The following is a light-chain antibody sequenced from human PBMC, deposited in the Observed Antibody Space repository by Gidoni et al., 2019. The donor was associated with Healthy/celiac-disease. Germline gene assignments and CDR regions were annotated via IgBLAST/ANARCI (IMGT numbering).Light chain of an antibody. J-gene: IGLJ2*01. CDR3: QTWGTGMV. V-gene: IGLV4-69*01. CDR1: RGHSSYA. CDR2: LNSDGSH. Sequence: QLVLTQSPSASASLGAPVKLTCTLSRGHSSYAIAWHQQQPEKGPRYLMKLNSDGSHSKGDGIPDRFSGSSSGAERYLTISSLQSEDEADYYCQTWGTGMVFGGGTKLTVL.